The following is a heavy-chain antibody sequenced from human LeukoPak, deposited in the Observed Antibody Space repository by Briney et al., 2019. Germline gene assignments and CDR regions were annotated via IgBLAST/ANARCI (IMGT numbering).Heavy chain of an antibody. CDR3: ARGDDSGYYDYFDY. CDR2: IYTGGNT. CDR1: GFTVSGNY. J-gene: IGHJ4*02. V-gene: IGHV3-53*01. D-gene: IGHD3-22*01. Sequence: PGGSLRLSCAASGFTVSGNYMSWVRQAPGKGLEWVSTIYTGGNTYYAASVKGRFTISRDFSKNTVFLHMNSLRAEDTAMDYCARGDDSGYYDYFDYWGQGALVTVSS.